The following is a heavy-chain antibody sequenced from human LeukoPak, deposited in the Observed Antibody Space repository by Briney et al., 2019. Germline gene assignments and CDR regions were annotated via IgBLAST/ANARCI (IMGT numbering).Heavy chain of an antibody. J-gene: IGHJ4*02. CDR2: IKQDGSEK. CDR1: GFTFSSYW. V-gene: IGHV3-7*05. CDR3: ARDQRYCSSSSCPWEPFDY. D-gene: IGHD2-2*01. Sequence: GGSLRLSCAASGFTFSSYWMSWVRQAPGKGLECVANIKQDGSEKYYVDSVKGRFTISRDNAKNSLYLQMNSLRAEDTAVYYCARDQRYCSSSSCPWEPFDYWGQGTLVTVSS.